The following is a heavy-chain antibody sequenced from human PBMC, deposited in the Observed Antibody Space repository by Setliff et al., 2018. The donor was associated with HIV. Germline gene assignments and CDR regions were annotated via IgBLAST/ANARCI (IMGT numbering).Heavy chain of an antibody. CDR2: IYTSGST. J-gene: IGHJ4*02. CDR1: GGSISSYY. Sequence: SETLSLTCTVSGGSISSYYWSWIRQPAGKGLEWIGRIYTSGSTNYNPSLKSRVTISVDTSKNQFSLKLSSATAADTAVYYCAGQIAVAGLLDYWGQGTLVTVSS. CDR3: AGQIAVAGLLDY. V-gene: IGHV4-4*07. D-gene: IGHD6-19*01.